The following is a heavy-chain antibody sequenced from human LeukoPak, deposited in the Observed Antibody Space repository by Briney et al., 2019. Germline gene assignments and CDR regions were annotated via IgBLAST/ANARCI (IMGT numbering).Heavy chain of an antibody. D-gene: IGHD3-10*01. J-gene: IGHJ3*01. Sequence: GSSVKVSCKASGGTFSSYAISWVRQAPGQGLEWMGRIIPFLGIANYAQKFQGRVTITADKSTSTAYMELSSLRSEDTAVYYCASPTMVRARNAFDVWGQGTMVTVSS. CDR1: GGTFSSYA. V-gene: IGHV1-69*04. CDR3: ASPTMVRARNAFDV. CDR2: IIPFLGIA.